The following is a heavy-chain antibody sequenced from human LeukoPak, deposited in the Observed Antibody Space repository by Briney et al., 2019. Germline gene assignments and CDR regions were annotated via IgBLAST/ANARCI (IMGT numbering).Heavy chain of an antibody. CDR3: ARKIASVGYFDY. CDR1: GGSISSYY. J-gene: IGHJ4*02. D-gene: IGHD6-13*01. CDR2: IYTSGST. V-gene: IGHV4-4*07. Sequence: SETLSLTCTVSGGSISSYYWSWIRQPAGKGLEWIGRIYTSGSTNYNPSLKSRVTMSVDTSKNQFSLKLSSVTALDTAVYYCARKIASVGYFDYWGQGTLATVSS.